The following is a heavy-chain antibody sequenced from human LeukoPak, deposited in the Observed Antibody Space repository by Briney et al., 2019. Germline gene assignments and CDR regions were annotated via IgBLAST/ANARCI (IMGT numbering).Heavy chain of an antibody. CDR3: AKAPYYYDSSGYLDY. CDR2: ISWNSGSI. V-gene: IGHV3-9*01. CDR1: GFTFDDYA. J-gene: IGHJ4*02. Sequence: GGSLRLSCAASGFTFDDYAMHWVRQAPGKGLEWVSGISWNSGSIGYADSVKGRFTISRDNAKNSLYLQMNGLRAEDTALYYCAKAPYYYDSSGYLDYWGQGTLVTVSS. D-gene: IGHD3-22*01.